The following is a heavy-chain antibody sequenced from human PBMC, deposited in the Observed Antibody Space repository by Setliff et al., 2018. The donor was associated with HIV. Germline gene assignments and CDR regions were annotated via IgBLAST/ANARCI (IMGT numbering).Heavy chain of an antibody. CDR3: ARLPWGGSNLDNSGAFDI. CDR1: GYSISSGYY. J-gene: IGHJ3*02. V-gene: IGHV4-38-2*01. Sequence: SETLSLTCAVSGYSISSGYYCGWIRQPPGKGLEWIGSIYHSGSTYYNPSLRSRVTISVDTSKNQLSLSLTSVTAADTAVYFCARLPWGGSNLDNSGAFDIWGQGTMVTVSS. CDR2: IYHSGST. D-gene: IGHD1-26*01.